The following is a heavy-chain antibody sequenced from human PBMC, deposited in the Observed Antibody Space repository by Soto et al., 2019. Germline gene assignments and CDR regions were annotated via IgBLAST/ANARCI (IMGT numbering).Heavy chain of an antibody. V-gene: IGHV3-7*01. CDR1: GGSISSSSYY. D-gene: IGHD5-18*01. CDR2: IKQGGTET. Sequence: PSETLSLTCTVSGGSISSSSYYWGWIRQPPGKGLEWVANIKQGGTETYYVDSVKGRFTISKDHAKNSLYLQMNSLRVEDTALYYCASLDTARVETAGYWGQGTLVTVSS. CDR3: ASLDTARVETAGY. J-gene: IGHJ1*01.